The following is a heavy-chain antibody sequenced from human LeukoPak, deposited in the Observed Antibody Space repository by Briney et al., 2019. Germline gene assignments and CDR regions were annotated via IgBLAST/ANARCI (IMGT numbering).Heavy chain of an antibody. D-gene: IGHD6-19*01. Sequence: PGGSLRLSCAASGFTFSSYWVNWVRQARGKWLEWVAYINQDGIEKYYVDSVKGRFTISRDNAENSLDLQMNRLRAEDTAVYYCARDHTVAGIVFDSWGQGTLVTVSS. CDR1: GFTFSSYW. CDR3: ARDHTVAGIVFDS. J-gene: IGHJ4*02. CDR2: INQDGIEK. V-gene: IGHV3-7*01.